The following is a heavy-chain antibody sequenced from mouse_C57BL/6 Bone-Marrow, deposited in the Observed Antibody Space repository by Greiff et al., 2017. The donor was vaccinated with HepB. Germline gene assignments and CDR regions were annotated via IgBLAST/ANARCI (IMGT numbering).Heavy chain of an antibody. Sequence: QVQLKESGPGLVQPSQSLSITCTVSGFSLTSYGVHWVRQSPGKGLEWLGVIWSGGSTDYNAAFISRLSISKDNSKSQVFFKMNSLQADDTAIYYCARRGTVVAPYYAMDYWGQGTSVTVSS. J-gene: IGHJ4*01. V-gene: IGHV2-2*01. CDR2: IWSGGST. CDR3: ARRGTVVAPYYAMDY. D-gene: IGHD1-1*01. CDR1: GFSLTSYG.